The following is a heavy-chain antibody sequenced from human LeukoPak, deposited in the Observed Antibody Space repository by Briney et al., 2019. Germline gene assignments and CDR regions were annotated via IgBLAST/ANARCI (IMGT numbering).Heavy chain of an antibody. CDR1: GFTFSSYS. CDR3: ARDPAAAAGGY. D-gene: IGHD6-13*01. V-gene: IGHV3-21*01. J-gene: IGHJ4*02. CDR2: ISSSSSYI. Sequence: GGSLGLSCAASGFTFSSYSMNWVRQAPGKGLEWVSSISSSSSYIYYADSVKGRFTISRDNAKNSLYLQMNSLRAEDTVVYYCARDPAAAAGGYWGQGTLVTVSS.